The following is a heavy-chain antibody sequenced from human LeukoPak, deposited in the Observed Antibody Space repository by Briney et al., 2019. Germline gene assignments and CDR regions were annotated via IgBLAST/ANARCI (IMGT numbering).Heavy chain of an antibody. Sequence: PGGSLRLSCTASGFTFGDYAMSWVRQAPGKGVEWVGFIRSKAYGGTTEYAASVKGRFTISRDDSKSIAYLQMNSLKTEDTAVYYCTRDYGDYNYYYYYGMDVWGKGTTVTVSS. CDR2: IRSKAYGGTT. D-gene: IGHD4-17*01. J-gene: IGHJ6*04. V-gene: IGHV3-49*04. CDR3: TRDYGDYNYYYYYGMDV. CDR1: GFTFGDYA.